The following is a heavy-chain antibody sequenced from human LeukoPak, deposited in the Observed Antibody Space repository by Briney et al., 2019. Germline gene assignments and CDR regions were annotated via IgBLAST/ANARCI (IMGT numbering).Heavy chain of an antibody. CDR1: GGSISSYY. V-gene: IGHV4-59*01. D-gene: IGHD3-22*01. Sequence: PSETLSLTCTVSGGSISSYYWSWIRQPPGKGLEWIGYIYYSGSTNYNPSLKSRVTISVDTSKNQFSLKLSSVTAADTAVYYCARIRKVYYYDSSGYQTDLYYYYYYMDVWGKGTTVTVSS. CDR3: ARIRKVYYYDSSGYQTDLYYYYYYMDV. CDR2: IYYSGST. J-gene: IGHJ6*03.